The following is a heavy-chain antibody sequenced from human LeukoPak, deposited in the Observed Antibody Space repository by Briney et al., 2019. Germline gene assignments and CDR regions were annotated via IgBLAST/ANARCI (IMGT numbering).Heavy chain of an antibody. CDR3: AREVGENAEMATITDYYYMDV. D-gene: IGHD5-24*01. J-gene: IGHJ6*03. Sequence: ASVKVSCKASGYTFTGYYMHWVRQAPGQGLEWMGWINPNSGGTNYAQKFQDRVTMTRDTSISTAYMELSRLRSDDTAVYYCAREVGENAEMATITDYYYMDVWGKGTTVTVSS. CDR2: INPNSGGT. CDR1: GYTFTGYY. V-gene: IGHV1-2*02.